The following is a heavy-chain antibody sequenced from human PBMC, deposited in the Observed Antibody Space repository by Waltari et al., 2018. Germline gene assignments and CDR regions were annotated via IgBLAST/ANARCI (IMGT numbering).Heavy chain of an antibody. D-gene: IGHD6-19*01. CDR2: IYHSGST. J-gene: IGHJ4*02. V-gene: IGHV4-38-2*01. CDR1: GYAISSGYY. Sequence: QVQLQESGPGLVKPSETLSLTCAASGYAISSGYYWGWSRQPPGRGLEWSGSIYHSGSTYSNPSLKSRVTISVDTSKNQFSLKLSSVTAAATAVYYCARRSSGWYGVGEYYFDYWGQGTLVTVSS. CDR3: ARRSSGWYGVGEYYFDY.